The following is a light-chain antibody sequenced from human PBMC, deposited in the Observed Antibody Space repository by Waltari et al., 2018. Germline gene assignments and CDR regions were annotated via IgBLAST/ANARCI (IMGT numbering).Light chain of an antibody. J-gene: IGLJ2*01. Sequence: QSVLTQPPSASGPPGQRVTISFSGSSPHIGSNTVNWYQQLPGTAPKLLIYSNNQRPSGVPERFSGSKSGTSASLAISGLQAEDEADYYCAAWDDSLNGVVFGGGTKLTVL. CDR2: SNN. V-gene: IGLV1-44*01. CDR1: SPHIGSNT. CDR3: AAWDDSLNGVV.